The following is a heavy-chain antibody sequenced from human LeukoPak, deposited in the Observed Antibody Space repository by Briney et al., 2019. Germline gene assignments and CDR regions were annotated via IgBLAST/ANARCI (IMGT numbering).Heavy chain of an antibody. J-gene: IGHJ6*02. CDR2: VYPGDSDT. CDR1: GYSFTTYW. D-gene: IGHD3-10*01. Sequence: GESLKISCKGSGYSFTTYWIGWVRQMPGKGLEWMGIVYPGDSDTRYSPSFQGQVTISADKSISTAYLQWSSLKASDTAIYYCARHIGGSIGYYYYGMDLWSQGTTVTVSS. V-gene: IGHV5-51*01. CDR3: ARHIGGSIGYYYYGMDL.